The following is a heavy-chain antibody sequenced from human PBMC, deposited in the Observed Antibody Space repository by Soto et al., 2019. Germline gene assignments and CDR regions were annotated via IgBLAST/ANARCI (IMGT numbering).Heavy chain of an antibody. Sequence: GGSLRLSCAASGFTFSSYAMSWVRQAPGKELEKVSAISGSDSSTYYADSVKGRFTISRDISKNTLYLQMNSLRAEVTAVYYCAKVYYYDSSGYRDYWGQGTLVTSPQ. CDR2: ISGSDSST. V-gene: IGHV3-23*01. CDR1: GFTFSSYA. D-gene: IGHD3-22*01. J-gene: IGHJ4*02. CDR3: AKVYYYDSSGYRDY.